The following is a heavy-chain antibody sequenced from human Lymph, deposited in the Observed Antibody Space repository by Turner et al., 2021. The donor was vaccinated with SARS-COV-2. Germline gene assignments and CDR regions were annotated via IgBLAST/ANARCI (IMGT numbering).Heavy chain of an antibody. CDR2: KKQDGSEK. V-gene: IGHV3-7*01. D-gene: IGHD1-26*01. J-gene: IGHJ2*01. CDR3: ARLSMGDWHFDL. CDR1: GLTFSTSW. Sequence: EVQLVESGGGLVQPGGSLRLSRAASGLTFSTSWMSWVRQATGKGLEWVANKKQDGSEKYYVDSVKGRFTISRDNAKNSLYLQMNSLRAEDTAVYYCARLSMGDWHFDLWGRGTLVTVSS.